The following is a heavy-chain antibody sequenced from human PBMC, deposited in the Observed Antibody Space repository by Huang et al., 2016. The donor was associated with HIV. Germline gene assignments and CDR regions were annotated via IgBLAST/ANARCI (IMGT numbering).Heavy chain of an antibody. CDR1: GGSISRQY. V-gene: IGHV4-59*11. J-gene: IGHJ5*02. CDR2: IYNTGST. Sequence: QEQLPESGPGLVKPSETLSLPCTVSGGSISRQYWSWIRQSPGTVLEWIGTIYNTGSTNYKPSLQSRVTISVDRSKNQFSLNLKSVTAADTALYYCAKEKSYGNWANNWFDPWGQGILVTVS. D-gene: IGHD7-27*01. CDR3: AKEKSYGNWANNWFDP.